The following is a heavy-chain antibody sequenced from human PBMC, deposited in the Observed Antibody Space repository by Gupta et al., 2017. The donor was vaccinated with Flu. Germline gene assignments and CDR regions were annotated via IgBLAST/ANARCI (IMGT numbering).Heavy chain of an antibody. D-gene: IGHD2-21*01. CDR3: ARGGSCGGDCYYFDY. CDR1: GYTFISYE. Sequence: QVQLVQSGAEVKKPGASVKVSCKASGYTFISYEIHWVRQAPGQGLEWMGVINPSGGTTGYAQKFQGRDTLTRDTSTSTVYMELSSLRSEDTAMYYCARGGSCGGDCYYFDYWGQGTLVIVSS. V-gene: IGHV1-46*01. J-gene: IGHJ4*02. CDR2: INPSGGTT.